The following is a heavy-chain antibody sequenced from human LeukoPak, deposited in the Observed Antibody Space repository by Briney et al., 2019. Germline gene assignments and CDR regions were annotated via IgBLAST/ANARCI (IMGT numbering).Heavy chain of an antibody. CDR1: GGSISSSNW. CDR2: IYHSGST. D-gene: IGHD1-1*01. Sequence: PSGTLSLTCAVSGGSISSSNWWSWVRQPPGKGLEWIGEIYHSGSTNYNPSLKSRVTISVDKSKNQFSLKLSSVTAADTAVYYCAYLGLSSDWNDVPGPQTDHWGQGTLVTVSS. V-gene: IGHV4-4*02. CDR3: AYLGLSSDWNDVPGPQTDH. J-gene: IGHJ4*02.